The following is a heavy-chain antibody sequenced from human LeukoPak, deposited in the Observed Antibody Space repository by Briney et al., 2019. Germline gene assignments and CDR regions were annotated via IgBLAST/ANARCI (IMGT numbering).Heavy chain of an antibody. J-gene: IGHJ3*02. V-gene: IGHV1-69*04. Sequence: GASVKVSCKASGGTFSSYAISWVRQAPGQGLEWMGRIIPILGIANYAQKFQGRVTITADKSTSTAYMELSSLRSEDTAVYYCAKGGWYGAFDIWGQGTMVTVSS. CDR1: GGTFSSYA. CDR3: AKGGWYGAFDI. CDR2: IIPILGIA. D-gene: IGHD6-13*01.